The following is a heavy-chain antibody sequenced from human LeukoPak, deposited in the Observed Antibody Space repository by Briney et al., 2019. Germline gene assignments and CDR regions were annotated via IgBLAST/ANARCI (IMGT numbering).Heavy chain of an antibody. Sequence: PGGSLRLSCAASGFTFSSYAMSWVRQAPGKGLEWVSTISGSGGSTYYADSVKGRFTISRDNSKNTLYLQMNSLRAEDTAVYYCAKVQAVAGTRFDYWGQGTLVTVSS. CDR1: GFTFSSYA. CDR2: ISGSGGST. CDR3: AKVQAVAGTRFDY. J-gene: IGHJ4*02. V-gene: IGHV3-23*01. D-gene: IGHD6-19*01.